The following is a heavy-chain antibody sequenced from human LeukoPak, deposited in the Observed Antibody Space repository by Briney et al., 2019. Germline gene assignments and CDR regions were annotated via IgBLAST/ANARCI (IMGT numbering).Heavy chain of an antibody. J-gene: IGHJ6*02. CDR3: ARGEREVVPAAAPDYGMDV. D-gene: IGHD2-2*01. CDR2: ISYDGSNK. Sequence: GGSLRLSCAASGFTFSSYAMHWVRQAPGKGLEWVAVISYDGSNKYYADSVKGRFTISRDNSKNTLYLQMNSLRAEDTAVYYCARGEREVVPAAAPDYGMDVWGQGTTVTVS. V-gene: IGHV3-30-3*01. CDR1: GFTFSSYA.